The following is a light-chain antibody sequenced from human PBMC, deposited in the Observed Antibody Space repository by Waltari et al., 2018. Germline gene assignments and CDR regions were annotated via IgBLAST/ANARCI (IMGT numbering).Light chain of an antibody. CDR3: AAWDDSLNGPV. V-gene: IGLV1-44*01. Sequence: QSVLTQPPSASGTPGPRVTISCSGRRSNIGSNTVNWYQQLPGTAPKLLIYSNNQRPSGVPDRFSGSKSGTSASLAISGLQSEDEADYYCAAWDDSLNGPVFGGGTKLTVL. CDR1: RSNIGSNT. J-gene: IGLJ3*02. CDR2: SNN.